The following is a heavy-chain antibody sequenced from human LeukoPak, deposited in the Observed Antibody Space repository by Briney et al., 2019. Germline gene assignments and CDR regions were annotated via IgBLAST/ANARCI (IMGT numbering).Heavy chain of an antibody. Sequence: GGSLRLSCAASGFTFSSYAMSWVRQAPGKGPEWVASIKQDGSKIYYVDSVKGRFTISRDNAKSSLYLQLNSLRAEDTAVYYCVRPAYCGGDCYYYFDSWGQGVLVTVSS. CDR1: GFTFSSYA. CDR3: VRPAYCGGDCYYYFDS. J-gene: IGHJ4*02. CDR2: IKQDGSKI. V-gene: IGHV3-7*01. D-gene: IGHD2-21*02.